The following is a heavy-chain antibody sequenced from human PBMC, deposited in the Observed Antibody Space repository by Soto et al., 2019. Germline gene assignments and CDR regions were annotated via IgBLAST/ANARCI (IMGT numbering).Heavy chain of an antibody. CDR3: ARGRYSSSWYKHYYYYGMDV. Sequence: ASVKVSCKASGYTFTSYDINWVRQATGQGLEWMGWMNPNSGNTGYAQKFQGRVTMTRNTSISTAYMELSSLRSEDTAVYYCARGRYSSSWYKHYYYYGMDVWGQGTTVTVLL. D-gene: IGHD6-13*01. V-gene: IGHV1-8*01. J-gene: IGHJ6*02. CDR2: MNPNSGNT. CDR1: GYTFTSYD.